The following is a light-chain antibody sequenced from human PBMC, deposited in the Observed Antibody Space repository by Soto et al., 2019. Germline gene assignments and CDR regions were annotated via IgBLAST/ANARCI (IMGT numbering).Light chain of an antibody. Sequence: QSVLTQPPSASGTPGQRVTISCSGSSSNIGSNTVNWYQQLPGTAPKLLIYTYNQRPSGVPDRFSGSTSGTSASLAISGLHSEDEADYYCAAWDDSLNAWVFGGGTKLSVL. J-gene: IGLJ3*02. V-gene: IGLV1-44*01. CDR2: TYN. CDR1: SSNIGSNT. CDR3: AAWDDSLNAWV.